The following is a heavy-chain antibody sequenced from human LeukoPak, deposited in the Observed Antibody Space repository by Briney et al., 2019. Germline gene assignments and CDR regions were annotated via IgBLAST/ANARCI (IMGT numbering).Heavy chain of an antibody. Sequence: PGGSRRLSCSASGFIFSPYAMHWVRQAPGKGLEYVSSISSEGKTTYYADSVKGRFTISRDNSKNTLYLQMSSLRPEDTAVYYCVKDRWVDHWGQGTLVTVSS. CDR1: GFIFSPYA. CDR2: ISSEGKTT. J-gene: IGHJ4*02. D-gene: IGHD6-13*01. V-gene: IGHV3-64D*06. CDR3: VKDRWVDH.